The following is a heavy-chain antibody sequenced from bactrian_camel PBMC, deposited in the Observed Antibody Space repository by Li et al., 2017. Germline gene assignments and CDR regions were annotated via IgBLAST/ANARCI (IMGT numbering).Heavy chain of an antibody. V-gene: IGHV3S31*01. D-gene: IGHD5*01. Sequence: VQLVESGGGSVQAGGSLRLSCSYSGYAYSRNCMSWFRQAPEKEREGVAAIYTWDNSTLYADSVKGRFTISRGNRNVVYLQMDSLKPEDSGMYYCAAGRIRWGEYVVSGQGTQVTVS. J-gene: IGHJ4*01. CDR1: GYAYSRNC. CDR2: IYTWDNST.